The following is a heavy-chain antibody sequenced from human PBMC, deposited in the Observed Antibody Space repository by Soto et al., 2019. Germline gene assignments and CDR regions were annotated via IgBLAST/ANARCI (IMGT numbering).Heavy chain of an antibody. CDR3: ARLQAAGEDNDLTFDY. J-gene: IGHJ4*01. V-gene: IGHV5-51*01. CDR1: GYSFTRYW. Sequence: GESLKISCKGFGYSFTRYWIGWVLQIPGKGLEWMGTIYPGDSEIRYSPSFQGQATISADKSISTAYLQWNSLKASDTAIYYCARLQAAGEDNDLTFDYWGQGTLVTVSS. CDR2: IYPGDSEI. D-gene: IGHD6-13*01.